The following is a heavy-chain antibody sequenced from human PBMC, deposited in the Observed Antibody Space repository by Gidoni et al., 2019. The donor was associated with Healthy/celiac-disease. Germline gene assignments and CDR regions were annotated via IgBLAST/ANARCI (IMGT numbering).Heavy chain of an antibody. D-gene: IGHD3-10*01. J-gene: IGHJ4*02. CDR1: GGTFSSYA. V-gene: IGHV1-69*06. CDR3: ARDLYGSGTRHY. Sequence: QVQLVQSGAEVQKPGSSVQVSCQASGGTFSSYAISWVRQAPGQGLEWMGGIIPILVTANYAQKVQGRVTITADKSTSTAYMELSSLRSEDTAVYYCARDLYGSGTRHYWGQGTLVTVSS. CDR2: IIPILVTA.